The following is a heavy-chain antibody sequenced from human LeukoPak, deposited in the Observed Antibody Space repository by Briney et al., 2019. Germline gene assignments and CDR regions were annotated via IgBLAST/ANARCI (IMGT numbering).Heavy chain of an antibody. CDR2: IYTSGST. CDR1: GGSISSYY. V-gene: IGHV4-4*09. D-gene: IGHD6-6*01. Sequence: SETLSLTCTVSGGSISSYYWSWIRQPPGKGLEWIGYIYTSGSTNYNPSLKSRVTISVDTSKNQFSLKLSSVTAADTAVYYCARYLGIAARPYYYYYMDVWGKGTTVTVSS. CDR3: ARYLGIAARPYYYYYMDV. J-gene: IGHJ6*03.